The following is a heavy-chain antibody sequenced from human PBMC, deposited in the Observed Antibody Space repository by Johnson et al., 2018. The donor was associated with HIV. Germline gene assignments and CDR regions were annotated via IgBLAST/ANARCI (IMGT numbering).Heavy chain of an antibody. CDR3: ATLPGTYYYDSSGYYYGNDAFDI. J-gene: IGHJ3*02. CDR1: GFTFSDYY. V-gene: IGHV3-11*04. D-gene: IGHD3-22*01. Sequence: QMLLVESGGGLVKPGGSLRLSCAASGFTFSDYYMSWIRQAPGKGLEWVSYISSSGSTIYYADSVKGRFTISRDNAKNSLYLQMNSLRAEDTAVYYCATLPGTYYYDSSGYYYGNDAFDIWGQGTMVTVSS. CDR2: ISSSGSTI.